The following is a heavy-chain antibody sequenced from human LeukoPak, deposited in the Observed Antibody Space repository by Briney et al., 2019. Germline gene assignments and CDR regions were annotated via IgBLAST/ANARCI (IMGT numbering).Heavy chain of an antibody. CDR3: ARGSTYYYDSSGYYSDY. CDR2: MNPNSGNT. Sequence: ASVKVSCKASGYTFTSYDINWVRQATGQGLEWMGWMNPNSGNTGYAQKFQGRVTITRNTSISTAYMELSSLRSEDTAVYYCARGSTYYYDSSGYYSDYWGQGTLVTVSS. CDR1: GYTFTSYD. V-gene: IGHV1-8*03. D-gene: IGHD3-22*01. J-gene: IGHJ4*02.